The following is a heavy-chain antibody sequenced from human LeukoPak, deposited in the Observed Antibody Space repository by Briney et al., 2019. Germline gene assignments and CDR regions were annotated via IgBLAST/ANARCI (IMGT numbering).Heavy chain of an antibody. D-gene: IGHD4-17*01. CDR2: ISWNSGSI. CDR1: AFTFDDYA. Sequence: PGRCLRLSCAPAAFTFDDYAMHSGRHVARSCLEWVSGISWNSGSIGYADSVKGRFTISRDNDKNSLYLQMNSLRAEDMALYYCEKSKTVTTEFDHWGQGTLVTVSS. CDR3: EKSKTVTTEFDH. V-gene: IGHV3-9*03. J-gene: IGHJ4*02.